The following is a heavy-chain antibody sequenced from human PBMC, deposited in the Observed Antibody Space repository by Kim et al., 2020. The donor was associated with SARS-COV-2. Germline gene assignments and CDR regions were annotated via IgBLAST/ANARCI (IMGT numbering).Heavy chain of an antibody. V-gene: IGHV3-7*01. D-gene: IGHD6-13*01. CDR2: EI. J-gene: IGHJ4*02. CDR3: ARGTMLPGTDY. Sequence: EIHYVDSVKGRFTISRDNAKNSLSLEMNNLRAEDTSVYYCARGTMLPGTDYWGQGTLVTVSS.